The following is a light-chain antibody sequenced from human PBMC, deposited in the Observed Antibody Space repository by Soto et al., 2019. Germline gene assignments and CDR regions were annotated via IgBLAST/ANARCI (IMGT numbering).Light chain of an antibody. CDR1: QTIHNY. CDR2: AAS. CDR3: QQSYRTPRT. V-gene: IGKV1-39*01. J-gene: IGKJ1*01. Sequence: DIQMTQPPSSLSASVGDRVIITCRARQTIHNYLNWYQQKLGKAPNLLIYAASSLQSGVPSRFSGSRSGTDFTLTLSRLQSEDFASYYCQQSYRTPRTFGQGTKVDIK.